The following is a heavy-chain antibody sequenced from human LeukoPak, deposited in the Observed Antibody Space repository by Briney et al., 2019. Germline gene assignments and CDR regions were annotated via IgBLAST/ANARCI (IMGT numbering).Heavy chain of an antibody. CDR2: ISTITRTT. V-gene: IGHV3-48*02. Sequence: GGSLRLSCAASGFTFSDYIMNWVRQAPGKGLEWISYISTITRTTYYADSVKGRFTISRDNAKNSLYLQMNSLRDEDTAIYYCARFSGAPFDYWGQGTLVTVSS. J-gene: IGHJ4*02. D-gene: IGHD7-27*01. CDR1: GFTFSDYI. CDR3: ARFSGAPFDY.